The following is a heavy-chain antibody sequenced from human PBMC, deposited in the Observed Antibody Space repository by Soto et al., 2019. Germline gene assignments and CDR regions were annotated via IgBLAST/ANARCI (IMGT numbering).Heavy chain of an antibody. CDR3: AKDRRYYYGSGSYSDY. CDR2: ISGSGGST. V-gene: IGHV3-23*01. D-gene: IGHD3-10*01. Sequence: EVQLLESGGGLVQLGGSLRLSCAASGFTFSSYAMSWVRQAPGKGLEWVSAISGSGGSTYYADSVKGRFTISRDNSKNTLYLQMNSLRAEDTAVYYCAKDRRYYYGSGSYSDYWGQGTLVTVSS. J-gene: IGHJ4*02. CDR1: GFTFSSYA.